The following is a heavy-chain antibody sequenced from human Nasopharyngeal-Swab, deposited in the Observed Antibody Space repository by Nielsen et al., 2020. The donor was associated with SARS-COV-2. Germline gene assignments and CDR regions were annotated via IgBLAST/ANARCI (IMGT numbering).Heavy chain of an antibody. CDR1: GFTFSSYW. J-gene: IGHJ4*02. CDR3: ARATNLGGSLWVPDY. D-gene: IGHD5-12*01. V-gene: IGHV3-74*01. CDR2: IDSDGSST. Sequence: GESLKISCAASGFTFSSYWMHWVRQAPGKGLAWVSRIDSDGSSTIYADSVKGRFTISRDNAKNTLYLQMNSLRAEDTAVYYCARATNLGGSLWVPDYWGQGTLDTVSS.